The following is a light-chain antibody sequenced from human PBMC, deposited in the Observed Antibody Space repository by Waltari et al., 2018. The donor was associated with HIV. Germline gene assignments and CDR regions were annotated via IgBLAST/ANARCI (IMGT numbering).Light chain of an antibody. V-gene: IGKV3-15*01. J-gene: IGKJ4*01. CDR3: QQYNNLPPFT. CDR1: QSVTTY. Sequence: EIVLTQSPATLSLSPGEGATLSCRASQSVTTYLAWFQQKPGQAPRLLIYGASTRATGIPARFSGSGSGTEFTLTISSLQSEDFAVYYCQQYNNLPPFTFGGGTKVEIK. CDR2: GAS.